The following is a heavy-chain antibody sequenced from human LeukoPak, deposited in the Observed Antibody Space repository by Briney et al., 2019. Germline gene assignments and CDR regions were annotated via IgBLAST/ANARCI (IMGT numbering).Heavy chain of an antibody. CDR1: GFSFSNYA. V-gene: IGHV3-23*01. CDR2: ISGSGGST. D-gene: IGHD3-22*01. Sequence: PGGSLRLSCVSAGFSFSNYAMSWVRQAPGKGLEWVSSISGSGGSTHYADSVKGRFTISRDKTKNTLYLQMNSLRAEDTAVYYCARSGSDGYYYDSSTYYIGAFEYWGQGTLVTVSS. J-gene: IGHJ4*02. CDR3: ARSGSDGYYYDSSTYYIGAFEY.